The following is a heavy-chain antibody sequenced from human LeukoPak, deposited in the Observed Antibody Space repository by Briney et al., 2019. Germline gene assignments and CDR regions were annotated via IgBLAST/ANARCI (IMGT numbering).Heavy chain of an antibody. CDR1: GFTFSTYG. CDR3: AKEPDYGDYFDY. V-gene: IGHV3-33*06. Sequence: GGSLRLSCAASGFTFSTYGMHWVRQAPGKGLEWVAVIWYDGSNKYYADSVKGRFTISRDNSKNTLYLQMNSLRAEDTAVYYCAKEPDYGDYFDYWGQGTLVTVSS. D-gene: IGHD4-17*01. CDR2: IWYDGSNK. J-gene: IGHJ4*02.